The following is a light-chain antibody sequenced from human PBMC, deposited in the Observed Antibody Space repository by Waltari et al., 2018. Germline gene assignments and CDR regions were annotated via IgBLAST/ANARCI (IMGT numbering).Light chain of an antibody. CDR3: QQTFSSPLS. J-gene: IGKJ2*03. CDR1: QNIDTY. Sequence: DIQLTQSPSSLSAFVGDRVIITCRAGQNIDTYLNWCQQKPGKAPKLLISGASTLQRGVPSRFSGSGSGAEFTLTINSLHPEDLATYYCQQTFSSPLSFGQGTRLDI. CDR2: GAS. V-gene: IGKV1-39*01.